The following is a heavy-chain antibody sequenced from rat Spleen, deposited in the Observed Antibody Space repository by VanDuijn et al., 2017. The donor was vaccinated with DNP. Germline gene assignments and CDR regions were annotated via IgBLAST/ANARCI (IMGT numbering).Heavy chain of an antibody. CDR3: ASTLVNYGTYGYYAMDA. V-gene: IGHV2-27*01. J-gene: IGHJ4*01. CDR2: IQSDGNT. D-gene: IGHD1-3*01. CDR1: GFSLTNYH. Sequence: QVQLKESGPGLVQPSQTLSLTCTVSGFSLTNYHVDWVRQPPGKGLEWMGRIQSDGNTDYNSVLKSRLSISKDTSKSQVFLKMNSLQTEDTATYYCASTLVNYGTYGYYAMDAWGQGTSVTVSS.